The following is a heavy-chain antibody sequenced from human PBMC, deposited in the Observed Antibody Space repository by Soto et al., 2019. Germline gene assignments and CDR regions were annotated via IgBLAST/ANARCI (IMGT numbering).Heavy chain of an antibody. CDR1: GYTFTDHG. Sequence: ASVKVSCKTSGYTFTDHGIDWVRQAPGQGLEWVGWVSSYNGNTNYAYNLKDRVIMTTDASTSTAYMELRGLRSDDTAVYYCAREVEGSYSPADFWGQGTPVTVSS. J-gene: IGHJ4*02. CDR2: VSSYNGNT. CDR3: AREVEGSYSPADF. D-gene: IGHD3-10*01. V-gene: IGHV1-18*01.